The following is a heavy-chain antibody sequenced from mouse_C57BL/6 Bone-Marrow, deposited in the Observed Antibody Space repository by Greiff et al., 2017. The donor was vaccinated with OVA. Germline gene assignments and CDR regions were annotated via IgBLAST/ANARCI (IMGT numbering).Heavy chain of an antibody. J-gene: IGHJ4*01. CDR1: GYTFTSYG. CDR3: ARWGGYPYYYAMDY. Sequence: VQLQQSGAELARPGASVKLSCKASGYTFTSYGISWVKQRTGQGLEWIGEIYPRSGNTYYNEKFKGKATLTADKSSSTAYMELRSLTSEDSAVYFCARWGGYPYYYAMDYWGQGTSVTVSS. D-gene: IGHD2-2*01. V-gene: IGHV1-81*01. CDR2: IYPRSGNT.